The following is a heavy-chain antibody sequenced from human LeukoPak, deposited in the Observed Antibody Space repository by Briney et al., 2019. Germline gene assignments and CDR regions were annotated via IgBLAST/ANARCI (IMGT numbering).Heavy chain of an antibody. CDR2: MNPNSGNT. CDR3: ATPLAYYYGSGGGLDY. V-gene: IGHV1-8*01. Sequence: ASVKVSCKASGYTFTSYDINWVRQATGQGLEWMGWMNPNSGNTGYAQKFQGRVTMTRNTSISTAHVELSSLRSEDTAVYYCATPLAYYYGSGGGLDYWGQGTLVTVSS. D-gene: IGHD3-10*01. J-gene: IGHJ4*02. CDR1: GYTFTSYD.